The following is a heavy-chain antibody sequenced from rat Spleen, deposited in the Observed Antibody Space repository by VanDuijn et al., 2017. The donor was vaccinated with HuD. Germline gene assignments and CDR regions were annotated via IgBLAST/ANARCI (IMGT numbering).Heavy chain of an antibody. V-gene: IGHV5S10*01. CDR1: GFTFSDYN. J-gene: IGHJ4*01. CDR3: ATQGTRQLDVMDA. CDR2: IIYDGSRT. D-gene: IGHD1-2*01. Sequence: EVQLVESGGGLVQPGRSLKLSCAASGFTFSDYNMAWVRQAPKKGLEWVATIIYDGSRTYYRDSVKGRFTISRDNAKSTLYLQMDSLRSEDTATYYCATQGTRQLDVMDAWGQGASVTVSS.